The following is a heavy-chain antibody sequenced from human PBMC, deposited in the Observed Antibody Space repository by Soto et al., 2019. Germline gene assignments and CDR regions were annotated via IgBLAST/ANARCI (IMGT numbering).Heavy chain of an antibody. J-gene: IGHJ5*02. D-gene: IGHD3-16*01. CDR2: INNDETTT. V-gene: IGHV3-74*01. CDR3: ASGVVGGVIVH. CDR1: GFAFRSYW. Sequence: EVQLVESGGGLVQPGGSLRLSCAASGFAFRSYWMHWVRQVPGKGLVWVSRINNDETTTNYADSVKGRSTISRDNADNTLYLQMNSLRVEDTAVYYCASGVVGGVIVHWGQGTLVTVSS.